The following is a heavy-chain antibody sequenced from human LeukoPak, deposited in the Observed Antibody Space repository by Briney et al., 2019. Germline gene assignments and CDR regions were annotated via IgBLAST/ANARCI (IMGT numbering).Heavy chain of an antibody. CDR2: IKPDGSET. D-gene: IGHD1-14*01. Sequence: GGSLRLSCVASGITFSSYWMSWVRQAPGKGPEWVANIKPDGSETYYGDSAKGRFTISRDNAKNPLHLQMNSLRPEDTAVYYCASMGLNHGFDYWGQGTLVTVSS. CDR1: GITFSSYW. V-gene: IGHV3-7*01. CDR3: ASMGLNHGFDY. J-gene: IGHJ4*02.